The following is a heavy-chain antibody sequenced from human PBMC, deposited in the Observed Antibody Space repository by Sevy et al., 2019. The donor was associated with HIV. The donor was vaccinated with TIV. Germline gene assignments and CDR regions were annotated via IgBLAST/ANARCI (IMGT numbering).Heavy chain of an antibody. J-gene: IGHJ6*02. D-gene: IGHD2-8*02. CDR3: AKRRVQSGLSGGGANYGMDV. Sequence: GGSLRLSCAASGFPFSNFAMSWVRQAPGKGLEWVSTLIGGGSRTYYADSVTGRFIISRDNSRITLYLQINSLRAEDTAIYYCAKRRVQSGLSGGGANYGMDVCGRGTTVTVSS. CDR2: LIGGGSRT. V-gene: IGHV3-23*01. CDR1: GFPFSNFA.